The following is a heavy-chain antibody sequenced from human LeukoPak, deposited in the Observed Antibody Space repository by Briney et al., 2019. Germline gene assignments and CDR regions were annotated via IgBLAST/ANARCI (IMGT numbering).Heavy chain of an antibody. CDR1: GGIVSSNSAA. CDR2: TYYRSKWYC. CDR3: ARDAVGGSTIFDY. D-gene: IGHD1-26*01. Sequence: SQTLSLTCAISGGIVSSNSAAWNWIWQSPSRGLEWLGRTYYRSKWYCDYAVAVKSRLSNNPDTSNNPFSLQLSCVPPGDTAVYHCARDAVGGSTIFDYWGQGTLVTVSS. V-gene: IGHV6-1*01. J-gene: IGHJ4*02.